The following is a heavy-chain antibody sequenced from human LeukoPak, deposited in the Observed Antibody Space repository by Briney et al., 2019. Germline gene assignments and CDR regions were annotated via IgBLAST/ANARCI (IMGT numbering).Heavy chain of an antibody. CDR2: ISGYNGNT. CDR1: GYTFTSYG. J-gene: IGHJ3*02. CDR3: ARDLSFVISSGSAI. D-gene: IGHD3-22*01. Sequence: GASVKVSCKASGYTFTSYGISWVRQTPGQGLEWMGWISGYNGNTNYAQKFQGRVTMTTDTSTSTAYMELRSLRSDDTAVYYCARDLSFVISSGSAIWGQGTMVTVSS. V-gene: IGHV1-18*01.